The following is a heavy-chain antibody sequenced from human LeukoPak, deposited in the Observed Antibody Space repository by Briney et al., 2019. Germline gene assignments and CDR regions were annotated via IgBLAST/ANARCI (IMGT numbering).Heavy chain of an antibody. V-gene: IGHV4-4*09. Sequence: KPSETLSLTCTVSGGSISGSYWSWIRQPPGKGLEWIGYIYSSGSTNCNPSLKSRVTIGVDTSRNQFSLKLSSVTAADTAVYYCVRRGGRFDTWGQGTLVTVSS. CDR3: VRRGGRFDT. CDR1: GGSISGSY. J-gene: IGHJ5*02. CDR2: IYSSGST.